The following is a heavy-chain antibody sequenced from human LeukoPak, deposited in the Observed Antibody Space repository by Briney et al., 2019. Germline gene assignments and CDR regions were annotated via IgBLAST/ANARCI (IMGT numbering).Heavy chain of an antibody. D-gene: IGHD5-12*01. CDR3: ATVGSGYYYFDY. V-gene: IGHV3-23*01. CDR2: ISGTGGNT. J-gene: IGHJ4*02. CDR1: GFTFSSFA. Sequence: GGSLRLSCAASGFTFSSFAMNWVRQAQGKGLEWVSTISGTGGNTYYADSVKGRFTISRDNSKNTLYLQINSLRAEDTAVYYCATVGSGYYYFDYWGQGTLVTVSS.